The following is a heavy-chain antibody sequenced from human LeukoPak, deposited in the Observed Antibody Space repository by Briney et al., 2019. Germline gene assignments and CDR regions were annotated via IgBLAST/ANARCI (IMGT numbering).Heavy chain of an antibody. CDR3: ARGFWSGYLLCAFDY. Sequence: GGSLRLSCAASGFTFSSYAMSWVRQAPGKGLEWVAVISYDGSNKYYADSVKGRFTISRDNSKNTLYLQMNSLRAEDTAVYYCARGFWSGYLLCAFDYWGQGTLVTVSS. J-gene: IGHJ4*02. CDR2: ISYDGSNK. V-gene: IGHV3-30-3*01. CDR1: GFTFSSYA. D-gene: IGHD3-3*01.